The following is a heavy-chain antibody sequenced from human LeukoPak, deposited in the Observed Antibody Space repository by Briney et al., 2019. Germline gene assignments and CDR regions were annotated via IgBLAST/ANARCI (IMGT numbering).Heavy chain of an antibody. CDR2: INNDESHT. CDR3: ARDQSSSWYVAWFDP. CDR1: GFTFSSYW. Sequence: GGSLRLSCAASGFTFSSYWMHWVRQAPGKGLVWVSRINNDESHTTYADSVKGRFTISRDNAKNTLYLQMNSLRVEDTAVYYCARDQSSSWYVAWFDPWGQGTLVTDSS. V-gene: IGHV3-74*01. J-gene: IGHJ5*02. D-gene: IGHD6-13*01.